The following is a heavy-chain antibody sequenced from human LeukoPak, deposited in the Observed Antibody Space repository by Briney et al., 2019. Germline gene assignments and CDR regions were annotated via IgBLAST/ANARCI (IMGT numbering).Heavy chain of an antibody. CDR1: GFTFSSYD. CDR2: IGSSGSII. V-gene: IGHV3-48*03. D-gene: IGHD3-22*01. J-gene: IGHJ4*02. Sequence: GGSLRLSCAASGFTFSSYDMTWVRQAPGKGLEWVSYIGSSGSIIYYADSVKGRFTISRDNAKNSLYLQMNSLRAEDTAVYYCARENFYYDTSGYFQYYFDYWGQGTLVTVSS. CDR3: ARENFYYDTSGYFQYYFDY.